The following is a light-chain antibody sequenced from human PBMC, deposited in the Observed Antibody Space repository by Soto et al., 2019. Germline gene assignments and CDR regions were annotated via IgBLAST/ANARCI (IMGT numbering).Light chain of an antibody. J-gene: IGLJ3*02. CDR1: SGSIASNY. V-gene: IGLV6-57*02. Sequence: NFMLTQPHSVSESPGKTVTISCTGSSGSIASNYVQWYQQRPGSAPTTVIYEDNQRPSGVPDRFSGSIDSSSNSASLTISGLKPEDEADYYCQSYDSSNWVFGGGTKVTVL. CDR3: QSYDSSNWV. CDR2: EDN.